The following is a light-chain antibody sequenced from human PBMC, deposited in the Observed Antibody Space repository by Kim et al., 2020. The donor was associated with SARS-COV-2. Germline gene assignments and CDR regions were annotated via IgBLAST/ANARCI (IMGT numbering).Light chain of an antibody. CDR2: WAS. CDR1: QSVLSRSSNNNY. CDR3: QQYYSPPWT. Sequence: DIVMTQSPDSLAVSLGERATINCKSSQSVLSRSSNNNYLAWYQQKPGQPPNLLIYWASTRESGVPDRFSASGSGTDFTLTISSLQADDVAVYFCQQYYSPPWTFGQGTKVDIK. J-gene: IGKJ1*01. V-gene: IGKV4-1*01.